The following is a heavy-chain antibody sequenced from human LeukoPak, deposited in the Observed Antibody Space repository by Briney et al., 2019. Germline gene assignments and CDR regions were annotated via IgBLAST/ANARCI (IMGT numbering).Heavy chain of an antibody. D-gene: IGHD1-26*01. J-gene: IGHJ4*02. Sequence: PGGSLRLSCAASGFTFSSYWMSWVRQAPGKGLEWVANKNKGGGEKYYVDSVKGRFTISRDNAKNSLYLQMNSLRADDTAVYYCVKDSPPRYSGSPPAYWGQGTLVTVSS. CDR2: KNKGGGEK. V-gene: IGHV3-7*03. CDR3: VKDSPPRYSGSPPAY. CDR1: GFTFSSYW.